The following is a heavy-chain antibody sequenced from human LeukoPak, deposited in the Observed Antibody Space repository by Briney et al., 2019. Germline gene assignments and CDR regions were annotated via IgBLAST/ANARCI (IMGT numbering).Heavy chain of an antibody. Sequence: GRSLRLSCAASGFIFSSYGMHWVRQAPGKGLEWVAVISYDGSNKYYADSVKGRFTISRDNSKNTLYLQMNSLRAEDTAVYYCAKTKGADYWGQGTLVTVSS. CDR2: ISYDGSNK. CDR1: GFIFSSYG. D-gene: IGHD2-8*01. V-gene: IGHV3-30*18. J-gene: IGHJ4*02. CDR3: AKTKGADY.